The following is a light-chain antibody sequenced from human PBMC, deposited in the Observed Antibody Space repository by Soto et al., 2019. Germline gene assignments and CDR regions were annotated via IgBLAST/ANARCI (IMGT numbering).Light chain of an antibody. CDR1: QSVSSTY. J-gene: IGKJ3*01. CDR2: GAS. V-gene: IGKV3-20*01. Sequence: EIVLTQSPGTLSLSPGERATLSCRASQSVSSTYLAWYQQTPGQAPRLLIYGASSRAAGIPDRFSGSGSGTDFTLTITRLEPEDFAVYYCQQYGGSPVTFGPGTKVDIK. CDR3: QQYGGSPVT.